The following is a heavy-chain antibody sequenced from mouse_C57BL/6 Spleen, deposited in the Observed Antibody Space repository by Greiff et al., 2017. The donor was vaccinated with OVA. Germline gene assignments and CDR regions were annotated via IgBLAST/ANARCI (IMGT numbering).Heavy chain of an antibody. V-gene: IGHV2-9-1*01. CDR1: GFSLTSYA. Sequence: VQLQQSGPGLVAPSQSLSITCTVSGFSLTSYAISWVRQPPGKGLEWLGVIWTGGGTNYNSALKSRPSISKDNSKSQVFLKMNSLQTDDTARYYCVSYYYGSSYENWYFDVWGTGTTVTVSS. J-gene: IGHJ1*03. CDR2: IWTGGGT. D-gene: IGHD1-1*01. CDR3: VSYYYGSSYENWYFDV.